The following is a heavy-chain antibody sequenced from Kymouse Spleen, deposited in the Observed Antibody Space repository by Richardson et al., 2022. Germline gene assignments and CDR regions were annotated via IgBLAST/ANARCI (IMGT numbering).Heavy chain of an antibody. D-gene: IGHD3-10*01. CDR3: ARGLVRGVIRGY. CDR2: INHSGST. J-gene: IGHJ4*02. V-gene: IGHV4-34*01. Sequence: QVQLQQWGAGLLKPSETLSLTCAVYGGSFSGYYWSWIRQPPGKGLEWIGEINHSGSTNYNPSLKSRVTISVDTSKNQFSLKLSSVTAADTAVYYCARGLVRGVIRGYWGQGTLVTVSS. CDR1: GGSFSGYY.